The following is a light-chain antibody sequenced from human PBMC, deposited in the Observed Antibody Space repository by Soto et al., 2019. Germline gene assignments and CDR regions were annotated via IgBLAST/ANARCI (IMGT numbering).Light chain of an antibody. CDR3: QFFDTSNVV. Sequence: LTQPHSVSESPGKTVTISCTRSSGSIASNYVQWYQQRPGSAPTTVIYEDYQRPSGVPYRFSGSIDSSSNSASLTISGLKTEDEADYYCQFFDTSNVVFGGGTKLTVL. CDR1: SGSIASNY. V-gene: IGLV6-57*04. CDR2: EDY. J-gene: IGLJ2*01.